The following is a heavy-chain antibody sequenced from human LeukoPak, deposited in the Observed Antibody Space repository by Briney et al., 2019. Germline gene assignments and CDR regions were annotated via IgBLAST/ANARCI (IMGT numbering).Heavy chain of an antibody. D-gene: IGHD3/OR15-3a*01. J-gene: IGHJ4*02. CDR2: IGTTGDT. V-gene: IGHV3-13*01. Sequence: GGSLRLCCAASGFTFSRYDMHWVRQATGKGLEWVSAIGTTGDTYYPGSVKGRFTISRENAKNSLYLQMNSLRAGDTAVYYCARALVGTGLDYWGQGTLVTVSS. CDR3: ARALVGTGLDY. CDR1: GFTFSRYD.